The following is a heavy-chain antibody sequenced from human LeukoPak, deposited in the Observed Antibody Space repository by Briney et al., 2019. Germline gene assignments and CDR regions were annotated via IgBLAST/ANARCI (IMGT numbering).Heavy chain of an antibody. V-gene: IGHV3-23*01. Sequence: GGSLRLSCAASGFTFSSYAISWVRQAPGKGLEWVSAISGMGGSTFHPHSVKGRFTLSRDNSKNTMYLQMNRLRAEHTAVYYCAKRRRYSSSSYYYYGMDVWGEGTTVTVSS. D-gene: IGHD6-6*01. CDR2: ISGMGGST. CDR3: AKRRRYSSSSYYYYGMDV. CDR1: GFTFSSYA. J-gene: IGHJ6*04.